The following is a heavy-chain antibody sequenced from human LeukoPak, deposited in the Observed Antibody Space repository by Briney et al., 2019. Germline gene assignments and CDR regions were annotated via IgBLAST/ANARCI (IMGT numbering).Heavy chain of an antibody. D-gene: IGHD6-19*01. J-gene: IGHJ6*03. CDR1: GFTFSSYA. CDR3: ARGMYSSAWYGGIASYYYYYMDV. CDR2: VSFDGSNI. V-gene: IGHV3-30-3*01. Sequence: GRSLRLSCAASGFTFSSYAMHWVRQAPGKGLEWVAVVSFDGSNIYYADSVKGRFTISRDKSKNTLYLQMNSLRAEDTAVHYCARGMYSSAWYGGIASYYYYYMDVWGKGTTVTVSS.